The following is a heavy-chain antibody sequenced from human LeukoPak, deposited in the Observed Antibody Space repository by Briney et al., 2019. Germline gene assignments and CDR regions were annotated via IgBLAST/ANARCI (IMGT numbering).Heavy chain of an antibody. CDR2: ISSSGSAI. CDR3: VRVKGSYFDY. J-gene: IGHJ4*02. D-gene: IGHD2-15*01. V-gene: IGHV3-48*01. Sequence: GGSLRLSCAASGYPLSSYSINWVRHAPGKGLEWVSYISSSGSAIYYVDSVKGRFTVSRDNAKNSLFLQMNSPRAEDTAVYYCVRVKGSYFDYWGQGALVTVSS. CDR1: GYPLSSYS.